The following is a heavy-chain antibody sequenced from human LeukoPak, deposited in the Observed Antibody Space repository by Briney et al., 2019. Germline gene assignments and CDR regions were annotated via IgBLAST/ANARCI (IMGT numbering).Heavy chain of an antibody. CDR1: GYTFTNYG. CDR2: ISAYNGNT. D-gene: IGHD3-3*01. CDR3: ARDYPHYWSCPNSSFYFDY. J-gene: IGHJ4*02. V-gene: IGHV1-18*01. Sequence: ASVKVSCTASGYTFTNYGITWVREAPGHGLEWMGWISAYNGNTRYAQKFQGRVTMTTDTSTSTAYLELRSLRSDETTIVYYARDYPHYWSCPNSSFYFDYLGQGTLVTVSS.